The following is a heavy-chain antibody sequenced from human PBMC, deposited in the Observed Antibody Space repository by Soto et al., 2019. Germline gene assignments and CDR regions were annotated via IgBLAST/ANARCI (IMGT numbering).Heavy chain of an antibody. D-gene: IGHD2-2*01. CDR2: ITYDGSNA. J-gene: IGHJ6*02. Sequence: QVQLVESGGGVVQPGRSLRLSCEASGFIFSSYGMHWVRQAPGKGLEWVALITYDGSNADYADSVKGRFTISRDDSENTLYLQMNRLRAEDTALYDCARDRGYQLRLDYGMDVWGQGTTVTVSS. V-gene: IGHV3-30*03. CDR1: GFIFSSYG. CDR3: ARDRGYQLRLDYGMDV.